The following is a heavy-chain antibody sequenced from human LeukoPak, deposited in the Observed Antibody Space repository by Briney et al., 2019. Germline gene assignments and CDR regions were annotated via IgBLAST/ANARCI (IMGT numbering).Heavy chain of an antibody. D-gene: IGHD3-22*01. CDR1: GYTFTSYD. V-gene: IGHV1-8*01. J-gene: IGHJ4*02. Sequence: ASVKVSCKASGYTFTSYDINWVRQATGQGLEWMGWMNPNSGNTGYAQKFQGRVTMTRNTSISTAYMELSSLRAEDTALYYCAAGDSSGYWGGDFDYWGQGTLVTVSS. CDR3: AAGDSSGYWGGDFDY. CDR2: MNPNSGNT.